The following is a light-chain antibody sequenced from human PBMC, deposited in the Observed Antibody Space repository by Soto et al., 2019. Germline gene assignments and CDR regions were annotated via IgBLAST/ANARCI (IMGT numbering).Light chain of an antibody. Sequence: DIQMTQSPSSLSASVGDRVTITCRASQSISSYLNWYQQKPGKAPKLLIYAASSLQSGVPSRFSGSGSGTDFTLTISSLQPEDFATYYCQQSYNTLYTFGQGTKVDIK. V-gene: IGKV1-39*01. CDR2: AAS. CDR1: QSISSY. CDR3: QQSYNTLYT. J-gene: IGKJ2*01.